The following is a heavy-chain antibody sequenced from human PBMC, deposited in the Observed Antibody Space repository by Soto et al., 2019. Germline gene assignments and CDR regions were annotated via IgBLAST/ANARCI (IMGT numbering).Heavy chain of an antibody. Sequence: QITLNESGPPVVRPTETLTLTCRFSGFSLTTSGVGVGWVRQSPVKAPEWLALIYWDDDKRYSESLKSRLTITKDTSKNQVVLTVANLDPTDTATYYCAHRVLRTVFGLVTTTAIYFDFWGQGTPVAVSS. J-gene: IGHJ4*02. D-gene: IGHD3-3*01. CDR1: GFSLTTSGVG. CDR2: IYWDDDK. V-gene: IGHV2-5*02. CDR3: AHRVLRTVFGLVTTTAIYFDF.